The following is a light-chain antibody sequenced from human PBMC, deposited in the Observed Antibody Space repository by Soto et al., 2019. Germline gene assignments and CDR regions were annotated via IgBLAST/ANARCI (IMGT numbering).Light chain of an antibody. V-gene: IGKV3-11*01. CDR3: QQRSNWPSIT. J-gene: IGKJ5*01. CDR1: QSVSSY. Sequence: EIVLTQSPATLSLSPVEGATLSFRSSQSVSSYLAWYQQKPGQAPRLLIYDASNRATGIPARFSGSGSGTDFILTISSLEPEDFAVYYCQQRSNWPSITFGQGTRLEIK. CDR2: DAS.